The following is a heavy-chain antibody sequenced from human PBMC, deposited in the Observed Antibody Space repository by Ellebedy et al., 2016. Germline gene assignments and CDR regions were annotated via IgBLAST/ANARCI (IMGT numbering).Heavy chain of an antibody. CDR1: GFSFSSYW. D-gene: IGHD3-16*01. V-gene: IGHV3-74*01. CDR3: AKGGRGHFDY. J-gene: IGHJ4*02. Sequence: GESLKISCAASGFSFSSYWMHWVRQAPGKGPVWVSRISSDGSSTSLADSVKGRFTISRDNANNTLYLHMNRLRAEDTALYYCAKGGRGHFDYWGQGTLVTVSS. CDR2: ISSDGSST.